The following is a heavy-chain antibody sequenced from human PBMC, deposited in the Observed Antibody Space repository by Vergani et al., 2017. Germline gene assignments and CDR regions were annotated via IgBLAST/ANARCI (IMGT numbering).Heavy chain of an antibody. CDR1: GGSISSYY. V-gene: IGHV4-59*01. CDR2: IYYSGST. CDR3: ARLPHRYYYDGMDV. Sequence: QVQLQESGPGLVKPSETLSLTCTVSGGSISSYYWSWIRQPPGKGLEWIGYIYYSGSTNYNPSLKSRVNISVDTSKNQFSLKLSSVTAADTAVYYCARLPHRYYYDGMDVWGQGTTVTVSS. J-gene: IGHJ6*02.